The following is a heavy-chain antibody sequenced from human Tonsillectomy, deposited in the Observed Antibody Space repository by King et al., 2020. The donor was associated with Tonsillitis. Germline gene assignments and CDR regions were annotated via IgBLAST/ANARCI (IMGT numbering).Heavy chain of an antibody. CDR3: ARADSGYDLWYFDL. V-gene: IGHV4-34*01. J-gene: IGHJ4*02. D-gene: IGHD5-12*01. Sequence: HVQLQQWGAGLLKPSETLSLTCGVYSGSFSGYNLNWIRQPPGKGLEWSGEINHSGSTNYNPSLTSRVTISVDTSQNQISPKVISVTAADTAVYYCARADSGYDLWYFDLWGQGTLVTVSS. CDR1: SGSFSGYN. CDR2: INHSGST.